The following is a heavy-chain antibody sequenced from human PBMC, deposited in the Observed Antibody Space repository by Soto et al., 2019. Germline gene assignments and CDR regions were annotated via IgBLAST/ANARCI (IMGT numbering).Heavy chain of an antibody. CDR1: GYTFAAYY. J-gene: IGHJ4*02. V-gene: IGHV1-2*02. D-gene: IGHD4-17*01. Sequence: ASVKVSCKTSGYTFAAYYIHWIRQAPGQGLEWMGWINPTSGGTVYAQNFQDRVTMTRDTSISTAYMELRRLNSDDTAVYYCARDPDYGDYWGYFFGSCGQGTPVTVYS. CDR3: ARDPDYGDYWGYFFGS. CDR2: INPTSGGT.